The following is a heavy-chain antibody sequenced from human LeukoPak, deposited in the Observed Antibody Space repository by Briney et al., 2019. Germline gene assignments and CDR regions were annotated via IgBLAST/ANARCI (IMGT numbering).Heavy chain of an antibody. CDR2: IKQDGSEK. J-gene: IGHJ4*02. Sequence: GGSLRLSCAASGFTFSIHAMNWVRQAPGKGREWVANIKQDGSEKYYVDSVKGRFTISRDNAKNSLYLQMNSLRAEDTAVYYCARDGGSYLFDYWGQGTLVTVSS. CDR3: ARDGGSYLFDY. CDR1: GFTFSIHA. V-gene: IGHV3-7*03. D-gene: IGHD1-26*01.